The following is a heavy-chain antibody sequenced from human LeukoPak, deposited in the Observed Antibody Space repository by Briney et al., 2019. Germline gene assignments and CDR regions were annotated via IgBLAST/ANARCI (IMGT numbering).Heavy chain of an antibody. Sequence: GGSPRLSCAASGLTVSSNYMSWVRQAPGMGLEWVSVIYAGGSAYYTDSVKGRFTISRDNSKNTLYLQMNSLRVEDTAVYYCARDFGSYNFAMDVWGQGTTVTVSS. CDR1: GLTVSSNY. J-gene: IGHJ6*02. CDR2: IYAGGSA. D-gene: IGHD3-10*01. V-gene: IGHV3-66*01. CDR3: ARDFGSYNFAMDV.